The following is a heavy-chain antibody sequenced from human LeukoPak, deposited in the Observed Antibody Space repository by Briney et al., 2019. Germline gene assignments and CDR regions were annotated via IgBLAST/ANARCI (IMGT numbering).Heavy chain of an antibody. Sequence: ASVTVSCKVSGYESTGYTFPKSGLNWIRQAPGQGLEWMGWISVRDGHTNYAQNIQDRVTMTTDTPTRTFYMEVRSLRSDDTAVYYCARLKFGVNSSDKWGQGTLVTVSS. D-gene: IGHD4-23*01. CDR2: ISVRDGHT. CDR3: ARLKFGVNSSDK. J-gene: IGHJ4*02. CDR1: GYESTGYTFPKSG. V-gene: IGHV1-18*01.